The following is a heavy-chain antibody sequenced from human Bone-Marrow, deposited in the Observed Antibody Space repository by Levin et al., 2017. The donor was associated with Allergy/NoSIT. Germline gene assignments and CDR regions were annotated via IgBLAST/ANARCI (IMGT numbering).Heavy chain of an antibody. V-gene: IGHV5-51*01. CDR1: GYSFTSYW. CDR2: IYPGDSDT. J-gene: IGHJ6*03. Sequence: GESLKISCKGSGYSFTSYWIGWVRQMPGKGLEWMGIIYPGDSDTRYSPSFQGQVTISADKSISTAYLQWSSLKASDTAMYYCARHTHFWSGRPKNPYYYYMDVWGKGTTVTVSS. CDR3: ARHTHFWSGRPKNPYYYYMDV. D-gene: IGHD3-3*02.